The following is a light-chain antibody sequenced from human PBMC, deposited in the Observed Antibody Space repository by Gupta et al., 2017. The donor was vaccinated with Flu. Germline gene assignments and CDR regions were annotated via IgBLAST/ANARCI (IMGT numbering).Light chain of an antibody. CDR2: GAS. Sequence: EIVLTQSPGTLSLSPGERATLSCRASQSVGSSYLVWYQQKPGQAPRLPIYGASSRATGIPDRFSGSGSGTDFTLPISRLEPEDVAVYYCQQDGSSPWTFGQGTKVEIK. CDR3: QQDGSSPWT. V-gene: IGKV3-20*01. CDR1: QSVGSSY. J-gene: IGKJ1*01.